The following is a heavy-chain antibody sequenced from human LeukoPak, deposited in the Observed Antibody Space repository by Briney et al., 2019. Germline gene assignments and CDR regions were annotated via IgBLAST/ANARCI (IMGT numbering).Heavy chain of an antibody. V-gene: IGHV3-30*02. Sequence: PGGSLRLSCAASGFTFSSYGMHWVRPAPAKGLEWVAFIRYDGSNKYYADSVKGRFTISRDNSKNTLYLQMNSLRAEDTAVYYCANGGPFYYGSGSNYYYYMDVWGKGTTVTISS. D-gene: IGHD3-10*01. CDR3: ANGGPFYYGSGSNYYYYMDV. CDR2: IRYDGSNK. J-gene: IGHJ6*03. CDR1: GFTFSSYG.